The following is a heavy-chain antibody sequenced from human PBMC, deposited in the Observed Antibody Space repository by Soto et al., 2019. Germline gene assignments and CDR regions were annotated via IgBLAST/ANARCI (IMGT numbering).Heavy chain of an antibody. CDR1: GGTFSSYA. D-gene: IGHD3-3*01. V-gene: IGHV1-69*06. Sequence: QVQLVQSGAEVKKPGSSVKVSCKASGGTFSSYAISWVRQAPGQCLEWMGGIIPIFGTANYAQKFQGRVTITADKSTSTAYMELSSLISEDTAGYYCARWSKRITSFGVDPSPYNGFDPWGHGPLVTVSS. J-gene: IGHJ5*02. CDR2: IIPIFGTA. CDR3: ARWSKRITSFGVDPSPYNGFDP.